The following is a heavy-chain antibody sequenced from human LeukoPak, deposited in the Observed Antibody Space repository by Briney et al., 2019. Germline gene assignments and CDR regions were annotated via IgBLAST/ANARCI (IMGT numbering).Heavy chain of an antibody. V-gene: IGHV4-59*01. CDR2: IYYSGST. D-gene: IGHD2-2*01. CDR3: ARGVSVPAALFFWYFDL. J-gene: IGHJ2*01. CDR1: GGSISSYY. Sequence: SETLSLTCTVSGGSISSYYWGWIRQPPGKGLEWIGYIYYSGSTNYNPSLKSRVTISVDTSKNQFSLKLSSVTAADTAVYYCARGVSVPAALFFWYFDLWGRGTLVTVSS.